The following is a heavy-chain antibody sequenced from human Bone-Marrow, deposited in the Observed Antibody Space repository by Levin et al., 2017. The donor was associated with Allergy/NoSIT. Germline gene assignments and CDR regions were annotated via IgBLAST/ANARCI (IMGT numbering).Heavy chain of an antibody. CDR2: IYYSGSG. D-gene: IGHD3-22*01. CDR1: GDSISTSY. Sequence: SETLSLTCSISGDSISTSYWSWIRQPPGGGLEWIGYIYYSGSGNYNPSLKSRVTISVDRSKNQLSLKLRSVTATDTAIYYCARGRSSGYYPLFDYWGQGTRVTVSS. J-gene: IGHJ4*02. CDR3: ARGRSSGYYPLFDY. V-gene: IGHV4-59*01.